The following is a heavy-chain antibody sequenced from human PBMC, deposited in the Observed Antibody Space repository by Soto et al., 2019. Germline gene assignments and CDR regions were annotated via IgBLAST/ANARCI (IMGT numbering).Heavy chain of an antibody. CDR2: IYYSGST. Sequence: QVQLQESGPGLVKPSQTLSLTCTVSGGSISSGGYYWSWIRQHPGKGLEWIGYIYYSGSTYYNPSLKRRVTISVDTSKNQFSLKLSSVTAADTAVYYCARGYGDTGNWFDPWGQGTLVTVSS. V-gene: IGHV4-31*03. CDR3: ARGYGDTGNWFDP. J-gene: IGHJ5*02. CDR1: GGSISSGGYY. D-gene: IGHD4-17*01.